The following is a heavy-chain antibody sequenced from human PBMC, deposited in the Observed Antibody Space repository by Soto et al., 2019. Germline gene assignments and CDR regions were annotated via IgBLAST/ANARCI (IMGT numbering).Heavy chain of an antibody. CDR3: ARSAPLRTSTYYYDSNSRYYVRPIDY. Sequence: PGGSLRLSCAASGFISSDSFMGWIRQAPGKGLEWVAYISSSSTTIQYADSVRGRFTVSRDNAKTSLYLQMDSLRAEGTAVYYCARSAPLRTSTYYYDSNSRYYVRPIDYWGHGTLVTVSS. D-gene: IGHD3-22*01. CDR2: ISSSSTTI. J-gene: IGHJ4*01. V-gene: IGHV3-11*01. CDR1: GFISSDSF.